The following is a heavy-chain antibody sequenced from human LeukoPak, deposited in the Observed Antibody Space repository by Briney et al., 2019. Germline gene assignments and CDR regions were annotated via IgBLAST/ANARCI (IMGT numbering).Heavy chain of an antibody. CDR3: ARHQAAYYYDSSGLDY. V-gene: IGHV4-59*08. CDR2: IYYSGST. CDR1: GGSISSYY. J-gene: IGHJ4*02. D-gene: IGHD3-22*01. Sequence: SETLSLTCTVSGGSISSYYWSWIRQPPGKGLEWIGYIYYSGSTNYNPSLKSRVTISVDTSKNQYSLKLSSVTAADTAVYYCARHQAAYYYDSSGLDYWGQGTLVTVSS.